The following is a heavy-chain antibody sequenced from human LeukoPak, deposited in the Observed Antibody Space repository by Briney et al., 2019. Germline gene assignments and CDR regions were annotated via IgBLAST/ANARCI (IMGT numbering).Heavy chain of an antibody. Sequence: GGSLRLSCAASGFTFSSYEMNWVRQAPGKGLEWVSYISSSGSTIYYADSVKGRFTISRDNAKNSLYLQMNSLRAEDTAVYYCARDRLLWFGGLLVQYYFDYWGQGTLVTVSS. CDR3: ARDRLLWFGGLLVQYYFDY. CDR2: ISSSGSTI. J-gene: IGHJ4*02. D-gene: IGHD3-10*01. V-gene: IGHV3-48*03. CDR1: GFTFSSYE.